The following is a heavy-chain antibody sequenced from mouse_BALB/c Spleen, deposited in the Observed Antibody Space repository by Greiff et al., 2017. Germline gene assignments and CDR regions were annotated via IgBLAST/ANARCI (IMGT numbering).Heavy chain of an antibody. CDR1: GYTFPSYD. CDR3: ARSDGNYDYAMDY. V-gene: IGHV1S56*01. Sequence: QVQLQPSGPELVKPGALVKISFKASGYTFPSYDINWVKQRPGQGLEWIGWIYPGDGSTKYNEKFKGKATLTADKSSSTAYMQLSSLTSENSAVYFCARSDGNYDYAMDYWGQGTSVTVSS. CDR2: IYPGDGST. J-gene: IGHJ4*01. D-gene: IGHD2-1*01.